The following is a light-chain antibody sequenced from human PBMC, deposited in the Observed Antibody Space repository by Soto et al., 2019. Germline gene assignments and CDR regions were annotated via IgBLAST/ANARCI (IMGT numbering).Light chain of an antibody. CDR3: QQYHNWPVT. CDR1: QSVSSSY. CDR2: GAS. J-gene: IGKJ4*01. V-gene: IGKV3-15*01. Sequence: EIVLTQSPGTLSLSPGERATLSCRASQSVSSSYLAWYQHKPGQAPRLLISGASTGATGIPPRFSGSGSGTDFTLTVNSLQSEDIAVYYCQQYHNWPVTFGGGTKVDIK.